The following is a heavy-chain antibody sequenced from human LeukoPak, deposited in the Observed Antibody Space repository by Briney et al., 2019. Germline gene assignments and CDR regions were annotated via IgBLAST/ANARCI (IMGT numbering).Heavy chain of an antibody. CDR2: IIPIFGTA. J-gene: IGHJ4*02. D-gene: IGHD6-19*01. CDR1: GGSFSSYA. Sequence: ASVKVSCKASGGSFSSYAISWVRQAPGQGLEWVGGIIPIFGTANYAQKFQGRVTITADESTSTAYMELSSLRSEDTAVYYCARFSVAGTNFDYWGQGTLVTVSS. CDR3: ARFSVAGTNFDY. V-gene: IGHV1-69*13.